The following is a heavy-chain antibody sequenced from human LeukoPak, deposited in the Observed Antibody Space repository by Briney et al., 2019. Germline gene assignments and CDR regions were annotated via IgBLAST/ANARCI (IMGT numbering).Heavy chain of an antibody. V-gene: IGHV4-61*02. CDR1: GGAINSGSYY. J-gene: IGHJ4*02. Sequence: PSQTLSLTCTVSGGAINSGSYYWSWIRQPAGKGLEWIGRIFTRGSTNYNPSLESRVTISVDTSKNQFSLKLSSVTAADTAVYYCARESAIAAAEYWGQGTRVTVSS. CDR2: IFTRGST. CDR3: ARESAIAAAEY. D-gene: IGHD6-13*01.